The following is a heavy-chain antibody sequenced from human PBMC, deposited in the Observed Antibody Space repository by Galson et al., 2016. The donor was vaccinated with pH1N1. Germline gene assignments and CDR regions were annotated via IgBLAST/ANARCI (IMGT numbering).Heavy chain of an antibody. CDR1: GYTFTSYA. J-gene: IGHJ4*02. Sequence: SVKVSCKASGYTFTSYAMSWVRQAPGQGLEWMGWINTNTGNPTYAQGFTGRFVFSLDTSDSTTYLHISSLKAEDTAVYYCASPRPLLRYFDWLLPGGLDYWAREPWSPSPQ. V-gene: IGHV7-4-1*02. CDR2: INTNTGNP. CDR3: ASPRPLLRYFDWLLPGGLDY. D-gene: IGHD3-9*01.